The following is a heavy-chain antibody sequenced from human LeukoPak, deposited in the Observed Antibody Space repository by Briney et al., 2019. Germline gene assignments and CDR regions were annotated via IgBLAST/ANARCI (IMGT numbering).Heavy chain of an antibody. J-gene: IGHJ4*02. Sequence: GGSLRLSCAASGYTFSNNWWSWVRQVPGKGLEWVANINPVGSETYYVDSVKGRFTISRDNVKNSLFLQMNSLRVEDTAVYYCSRDEGWGQGTLVTVSS. CDR3: SRDEG. CDR2: INPVGSET. V-gene: IGHV3-7*04. CDR1: GYTFSNNW.